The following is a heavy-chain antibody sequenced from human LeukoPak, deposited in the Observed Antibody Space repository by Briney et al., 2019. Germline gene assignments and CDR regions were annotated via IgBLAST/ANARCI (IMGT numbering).Heavy chain of an antibody. J-gene: IGHJ4*02. Sequence: PGGSLRLSCAASGFTFSSYSMNWVRQAPGKGLEWVSSISSSSSYIYYADSVKGRFTISRDNAKNSLYLQMNGLRAEDTAVYYCARQPDDFSGWNNGQDFVDYLVQGTLVTVSS. CDR3: ARQPDDFSGWNNGQDFVDY. V-gene: IGHV3-21*01. CDR1: GFTFSSYS. D-gene: IGHD6-19*01. CDR2: ISSSSSYI.